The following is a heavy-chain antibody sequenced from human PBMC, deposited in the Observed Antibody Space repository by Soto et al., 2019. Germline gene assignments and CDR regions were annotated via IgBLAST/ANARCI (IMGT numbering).Heavy chain of an antibody. V-gene: IGHV6-1*01. CDR1: GDSVSSNSAA. D-gene: IGHD6-6*01. Sequence: PSQTLSLTCVISGDSVSSNSAAWNWIRQSPSRGLEWLGRTYYRSKWYNDYAVSVKSRITINPDTSKNQFSLQLNSVTPEDTAVYYCAREADSSSWVYYYYGMDVWGQGTTVTVS. CDR3: AREADSSSWVYYYYGMDV. CDR2: TYYRSKWYN. J-gene: IGHJ6*02.